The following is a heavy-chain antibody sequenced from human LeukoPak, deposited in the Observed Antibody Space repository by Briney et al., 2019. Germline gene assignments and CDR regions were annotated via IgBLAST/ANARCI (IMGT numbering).Heavy chain of an antibody. D-gene: IGHD5-18*01. CDR2: IYNRGST. V-gene: IGHV4-61*08. CDR1: GGSFSSNGYF. CDR3: ARESVDTALSAFDI. J-gene: IGHJ3*02. Sequence: SETLSLTCTVSGGSFSSNGYFWNWIRQPPGKGLEWIGYIYNRGSTNYNPSLKSRVTISVDTSKNQFSLKLSSVTAADTAVYYCARESVDTALSAFDIWGQGTMVTVSS.